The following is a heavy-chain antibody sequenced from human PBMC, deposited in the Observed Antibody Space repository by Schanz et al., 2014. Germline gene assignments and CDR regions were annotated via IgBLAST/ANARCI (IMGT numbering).Heavy chain of an antibody. J-gene: IGHJ3*02. Sequence: EVQLVESGGGLVQPGGSLRLSCAASGFTFSNYWMHWVRQAPGKGLVWVSRINGDGSRTAYADSVKGRFTISRDNAKNTLYLQMNSLRAEDTAVYYCAKSDACDIWGQGTLVTVSS. V-gene: IGHV3-74*01. CDR2: INGDGSRT. CDR3: AKSDACDI. CDR1: GFTFSNYW.